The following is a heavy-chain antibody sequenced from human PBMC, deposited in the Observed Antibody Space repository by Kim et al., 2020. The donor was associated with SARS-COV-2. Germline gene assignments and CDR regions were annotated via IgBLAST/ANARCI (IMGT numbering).Heavy chain of an antibody. Sequence: DSVKGRFTISRDNPNNIMFLQLDSLRTEDTAGYYCAREGQSSGRAGSFDVWGQGTLVTVSS. D-gene: IGHD1-1*01. V-gene: IGHV3-21*06. J-gene: IGHJ3*01. CDR3: AREGQSSGRAGSFDV.